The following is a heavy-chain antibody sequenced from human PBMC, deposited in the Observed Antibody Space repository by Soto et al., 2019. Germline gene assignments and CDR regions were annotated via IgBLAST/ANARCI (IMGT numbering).Heavy chain of an antibody. Sequence: NPSETLSLTCTVSGGSISSYYWRWIRQPPGKRLEWIGYIYYSGSTFYNPSLKSRVTISVDTSKNQFSLKLSSVTAADTAVYYCARDAPSSSYFDYWGQGTLVTVS. J-gene: IGHJ4*02. CDR2: IYYSGST. D-gene: IGHD2-2*01. CDR3: ARDAPSSSYFDY. V-gene: IGHV4-59*01. CDR1: GGSISSYY.